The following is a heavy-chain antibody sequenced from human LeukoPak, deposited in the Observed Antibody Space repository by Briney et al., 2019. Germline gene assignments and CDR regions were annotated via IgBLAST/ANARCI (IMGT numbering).Heavy chain of an antibody. CDR2: INHSGST. V-gene: IGHV4-34*01. CDR1: GGSFSGYY. Sequence: SETLSLTCAVYGGSFSGYYWSWIRQPPGKGLEWIGEINHSGSTKYNPSLKSRVTISVDTSKNQFSLKLSSVTAADTAVYYCARPEEYDSSGYSSYFQHWGQGTLVTVSS. D-gene: IGHD3-22*01. CDR3: ARPEEYDSSGYSSYFQH. J-gene: IGHJ1*01.